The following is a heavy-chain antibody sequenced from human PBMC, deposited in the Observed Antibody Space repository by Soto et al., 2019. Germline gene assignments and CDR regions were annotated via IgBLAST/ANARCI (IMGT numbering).Heavy chain of an antibody. CDR1: GFTFSSYG. CDR2: IWYDGSNK. CDR3: ARDRQEMATIAPLLSFAY. J-gene: IGHJ4*02. D-gene: IGHD5-12*01. V-gene: IGHV3-33*01. Sequence: GGSLRLSCAASGFTFSSYGMHWVRQAPGKGLEWVAVIWYDGSNKYYADSVKGRFTISRDNSKNTLYLQMNSLRAEDTAVYYCARDRQEMATIAPLLSFAYWGQGTLVTVSS.